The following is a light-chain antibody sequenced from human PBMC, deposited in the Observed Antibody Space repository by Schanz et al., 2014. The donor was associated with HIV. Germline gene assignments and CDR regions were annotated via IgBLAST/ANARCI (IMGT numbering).Light chain of an antibody. CDR1: SNDVGIYNL. CDR3: SSHAGSDKFGI. V-gene: IGLV2-8*01. CDR2: EVS. Sequence: QSALTQPASVSGSPGQSITISCTGTSNDVGIYNLVSWYQQHPGKAPKLMIYEVSKRPSGVPDRFSGSKSGNTASLTVSGLQAEDEADYYCSSHAGSDKFGIFGGGTKLTVL. J-gene: IGLJ2*01.